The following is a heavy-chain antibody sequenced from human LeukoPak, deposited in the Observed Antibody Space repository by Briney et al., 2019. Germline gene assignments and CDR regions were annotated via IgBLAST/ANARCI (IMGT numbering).Heavy chain of an antibody. CDR2: IYYSGST. D-gene: IGHD6-19*01. V-gene: IGHV4-39*01. CDR1: GGSISSSSYY. J-gene: IGHJ3*02. Sequence: SETLSLTCTVSGGSISSSSYYWGWIRQPPGKGLEWIGSIYYSGSTYYNPSLKSRVTISADTSKNQFSLKLSSVTAADTAVYYCAIGAVAGTDAFGIWGQGTMVTVSS. CDR3: AIGAVAGTDAFGI.